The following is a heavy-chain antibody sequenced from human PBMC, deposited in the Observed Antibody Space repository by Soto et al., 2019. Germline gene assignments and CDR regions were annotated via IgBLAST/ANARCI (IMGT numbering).Heavy chain of an antibody. V-gene: IGHV4-61*05. J-gene: IGHJ3*02. D-gene: IGHD2-2*01. Sequence: SETLSLTCAVSGGSISTTGYSWSWIRQPPGRGLEWIGYIYQSGSTNYNPSLKSRVTISVDTSKNQFSLKLSSVTAADTAVYYCARRVVVVPAAMDNAFDIWGQGTMVTVSS. CDR3: ARRVVVVPAAMDNAFDI. CDR2: IYQSGST. CDR1: GGSISTTGYS.